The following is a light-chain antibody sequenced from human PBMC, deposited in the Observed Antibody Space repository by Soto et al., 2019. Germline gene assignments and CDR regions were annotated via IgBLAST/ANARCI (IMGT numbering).Light chain of an antibody. Sequence: IQLTQSPFSLSASVGDRVTMTCRASQGITTSLAWYQQKPRKAPRLLIYAASTLQSGVPSRFSGSGSGTEFTLTISSLQPDDFATYYCQQYNSYSITFGQGTRREIK. J-gene: IGKJ5*01. CDR3: QQYNSYSIT. CDR2: AAS. V-gene: IGKV1-9*01. CDR1: QGITTS.